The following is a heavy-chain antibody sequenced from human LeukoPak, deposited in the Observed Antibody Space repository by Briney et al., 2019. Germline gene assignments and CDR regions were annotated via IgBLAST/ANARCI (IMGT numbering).Heavy chain of an antibody. CDR3: AELGITMIGGV. J-gene: IGHJ6*04. Sequence: RSGGSLRLSCAASGFTFSSYSVNWVRQAPGKGLEWVSGINWNGGSTGYADSVKGRFTISRDNAKNSLYLQMNSLRAEDTAVYYCAELGITMIGGVWGKGTTVTISS. V-gene: IGHV3-20*04. D-gene: IGHD3-10*02. CDR1: GFTFSSYS. CDR2: INWNGGST.